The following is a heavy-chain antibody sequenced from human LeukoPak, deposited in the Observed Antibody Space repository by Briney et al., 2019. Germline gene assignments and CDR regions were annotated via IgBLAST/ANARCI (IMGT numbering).Heavy chain of an antibody. D-gene: IGHD2-15*01. CDR1: RFTFSSYW. CDR3: ARYRMVVPFDY. Sequence: GGSLRLSCAASRFTFSSYWMSWVRQAPGKGLEWVANIKQDGSEKYYVDSVKGRFTISRDNAKDSLYLQMNSLRAEDTAVYYCARYRMVVPFDYWGQGTLVTVSS. V-gene: IGHV3-7*01. J-gene: IGHJ4*02. CDR2: IKQDGSEK.